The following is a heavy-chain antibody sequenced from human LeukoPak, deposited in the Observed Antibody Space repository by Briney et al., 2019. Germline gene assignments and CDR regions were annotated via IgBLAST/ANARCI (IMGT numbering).Heavy chain of an antibody. CDR2: ISYDGSNK. CDR3: AKDLDDSTFDY. CDR1: GFTFSSYG. V-gene: IGHV3-30*18. J-gene: IGHJ4*02. Sequence: GGSLRLSCAASGFTFSSYGMHWVRQAPGKGLEWVAVISYDGSNKYYAGSVKGRFTISRDNSKNTLYLQMNSLRAEDTAVYYCAKDLDDSTFDYWGQGTLVTVSS. D-gene: IGHD3-22*01.